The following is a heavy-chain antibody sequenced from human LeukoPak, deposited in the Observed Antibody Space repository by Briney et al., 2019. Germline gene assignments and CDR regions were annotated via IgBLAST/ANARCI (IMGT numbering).Heavy chain of an antibody. Sequence: SETLSLTCTVSGGSIRSSGDYWNWIRQPPGKGLEWIGYIYYSGSTNYNPSLKSRVTISVDTSKNQFSLKLSSVTAADTAVYYCARGPMVRGVILFDYWGQGTLVTVSS. CDR1: GGSIRSSGDY. J-gene: IGHJ4*02. D-gene: IGHD3-10*01. CDR3: ARGPMVRGVILFDY. V-gene: IGHV4-61*08. CDR2: IYYSGST.